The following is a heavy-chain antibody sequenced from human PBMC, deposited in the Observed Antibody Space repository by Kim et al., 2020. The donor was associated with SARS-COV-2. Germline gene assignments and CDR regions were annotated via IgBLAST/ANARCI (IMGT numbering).Heavy chain of an antibody. J-gene: IGHJ4*02. CDR1: GGSISSGSYY. CDR3: ATTLEGAGPSGTSVDY. CDR2: IYTSGST. D-gene: IGHD1-7*01. Sequence: SETLSLTCTVSGGSISSGSYYWSWIRQPAGKGLEWIGRIYTSGSTNYNPSLKSRVTISVDTSKNQFSLKLSSVTAADTAVYYCATTLEGAGPSGTSVDYWGQGTLVTVSS. V-gene: IGHV4-61*02.